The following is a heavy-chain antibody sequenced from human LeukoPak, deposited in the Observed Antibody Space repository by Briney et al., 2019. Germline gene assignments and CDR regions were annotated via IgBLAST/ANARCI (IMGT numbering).Heavy chain of an antibody. CDR1: GFICSSYS. CDR2: ISCSSNNI. Sequence: GGPLRPCGASSGFICSSYSMCGCRQAPGKRVQEVSSISCSSNNIYYDDSVKGRVTISGDNAKNSLYLQMNRLRAEDTAVYYCASEDYWGQGTLVTVSS. CDR3: ASEDY. V-gene: IGHV3-21*01. J-gene: IGHJ4*02.